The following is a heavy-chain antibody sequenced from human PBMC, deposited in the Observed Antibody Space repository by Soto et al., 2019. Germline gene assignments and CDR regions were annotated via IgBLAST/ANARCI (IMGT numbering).Heavy chain of an antibody. CDR1: GFTFSSYW. D-gene: IGHD3-10*01. CDR3: ARDQAYGSGRGYYCYGMDV. CDR2: INSDGSST. Sequence: GGSLRLSCAASGFTFSSYWMHWVRQAPGKGLVWVSRINSDGSSTSYADSVKGRFTISRDNAKNTLYLQMNSLRAEDTAVYYCARDQAYGSGRGYYCYGMDVWGQGTTVTVSS. V-gene: IGHV3-74*01. J-gene: IGHJ6*02.